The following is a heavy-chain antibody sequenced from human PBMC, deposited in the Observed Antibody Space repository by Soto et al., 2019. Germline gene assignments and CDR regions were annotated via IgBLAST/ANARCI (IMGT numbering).Heavy chain of an antibody. CDR2: IYHSAST. V-gene: IGHV4-4*02. CDR1: GGSISSSNW. CDR3: ARETREVVDTAIQMDV. J-gene: IGHJ6*02. D-gene: IGHD5-18*01. Sequence: QVQLQESGPGLVKPSGTLSLTCAVSGGSISSSNWWSWVRQPPGKGLEWIGEIYHSASTNYNPSRKTRVTISVDKSKNQFALRLSSVTAADTAVYYCARETREVVDTAIQMDVWGQGTTVTVSS.